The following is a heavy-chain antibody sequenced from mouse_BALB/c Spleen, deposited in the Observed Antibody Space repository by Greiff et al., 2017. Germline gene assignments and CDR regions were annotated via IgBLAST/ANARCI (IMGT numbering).Heavy chain of an antibody. J-gene: IGHJ2*01. CDR3: ARSNWDYYFDY. D-gene: IGHD4-1*01. CDR1: GFSLTSYG. V-gene: IGHV2-9*02. Sequence: VQLQESGPGLVAPSQSLSITCTVSGFSLTSYGVHWVRQPPGKGLEWLGVIWAGGSTNYNSALMSRLSISKDNSKSQVFLKMNSLQANDTAIYYCARSNWDYYFDYWGQGTTLTVSS. CDR2: IWAGGST.